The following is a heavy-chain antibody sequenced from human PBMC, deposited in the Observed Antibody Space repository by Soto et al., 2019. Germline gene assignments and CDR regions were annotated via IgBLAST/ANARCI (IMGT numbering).Heavy chain of an antibody. CDR1: GYTFTSYD. CDR2: MNPNTGNS. Sequence: ASVKVSCKASGYTFTSYDIYWVRQATGQGLEWMGWMNPNTGNSGYAQKFQGRVTMTSDTSISTAHMELSSLRSEDTAVYYCARRTETNGWNGFGADKYYFDFWGQGTLVTVSS. CDR3: ARRTETNGWNGFGADKYYFDF. V-gene: IGHV1-8*01. D-gene: IGHD1-1*01. J-gene: IGHJ4*02.